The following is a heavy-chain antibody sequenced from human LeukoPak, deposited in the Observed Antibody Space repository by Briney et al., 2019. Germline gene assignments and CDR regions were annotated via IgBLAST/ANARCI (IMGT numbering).Heavy chain of an antibody. D-gene: IGHD2-2*01. CDR2: MSGSGGST. J-gene: IGHJ5*02. Sequence: PGGSLRLSCAASGFTFSSYAMSWVRQAPGKGLEWVSGMSGSGGSTYYADAVKGRFTISRDNSKSTLYLQMNSLRTEDTAVYYCAKDRHAPGRYCSSTICFPFDPWGQGTLVTVSS. CDR1: GFTFSSYA. V-gene: IGHV3-23*01. CDR3: AKDRHAPGRYCSSTICFPFDP.